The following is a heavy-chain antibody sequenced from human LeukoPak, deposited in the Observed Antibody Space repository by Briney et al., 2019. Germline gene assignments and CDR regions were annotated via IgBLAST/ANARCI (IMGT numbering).Heavy chain of an antibody. Sequence: GGSLRLSCAASGFTFDDYAMHWVRQAPGKGLGWVSGISWNSGSIGYADSVKGRFTISRDNAKNSLYLQMNSLRAEDTASYYCAEDNCGGDCYYDYWGQGTLVTVSS. CDR3: AEDNCGGDCYYDY. CDR1: GFTFDDYA. D-gene: IGHD2-21*02. J-gene: IGHJ4*02. V-gene: IGHV3-9*01. CDR2: ISWNSGSI.